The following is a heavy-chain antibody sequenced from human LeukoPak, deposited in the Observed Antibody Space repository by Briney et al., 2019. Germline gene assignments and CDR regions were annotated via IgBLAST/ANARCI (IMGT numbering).Heavy chain of an antibody. V-gene: IGHV4-38-2*02. CDR2: IHVSGTT. D-gene: IGHD1-1*01. CDR3: AREAERRIVN. CDR1: GFSISSGYY. J-gene: IGHJ4*02. Sequence: SETLSLTCVVSGFSISSGYYWGWIRQPPGKGLEWIANIHVSGTTFYNSSLNSRVAISIDTSKNQFSLKLSSVTAADTAVYFYAREAERRIVNWGRGTLVTVSS.